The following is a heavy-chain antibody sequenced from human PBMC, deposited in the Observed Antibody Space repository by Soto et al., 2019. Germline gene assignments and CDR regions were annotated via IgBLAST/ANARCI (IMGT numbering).Heavy chain of an antibody. CDR2: INHSGST. J-gene: IGHJ3*02. CDR1: GGSVGSVGYT. V-gene: IGHV4-34*01. D-gene: IGHD3-3*01. Sequence: PSETLSLTCAISGGSVGSVGYTWSWIRQPPGKGLEWIGEINHSGSTNYNPSLKSRVTISVDTSKNQFSLKLSSVTAADTAVYYCARWGSTMYYDFWSGYKDDAFDIWGQGXMVTVSS. CDR3: ARWGSTMYYDFWSGYKDDAFDI.